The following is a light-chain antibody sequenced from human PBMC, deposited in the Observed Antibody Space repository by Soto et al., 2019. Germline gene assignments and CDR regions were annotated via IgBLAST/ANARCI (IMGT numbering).Light chain of an antibody. CDR1: RSDVGGYRF. CDR2: DVD. CDR3: CSDAGGFTRV. Sequence: QSALTQPRSVSGSPGQSVTISCTGARSDVGGYRFVSWYQQHPDKAPKLIIYDVDKRPSGVPDRFSGSKSGNTASLTISGLQAEDEADYFCCSDAGGFTRVFGGGTKLTVL. J-gene: IGLJ3*02. V-gene: IGLV2-11*01.